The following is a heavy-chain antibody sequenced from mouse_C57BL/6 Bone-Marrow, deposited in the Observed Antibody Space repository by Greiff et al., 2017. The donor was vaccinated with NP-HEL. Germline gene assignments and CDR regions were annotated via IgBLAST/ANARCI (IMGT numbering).Heavy chain of an antibody. CDR2: FHPYNDDT. D-gene: IGHD1-1*01. Sequence: QVQLQQSGAELVKPGASVKMSCKASGYTFTTYPIEWMKQSHGQCLEWIGNFHPYNDDTTYNEKFKGKATLTVEKSSSTVYLDLSRLTSDDSAVYYCARRSNFDYAMDYWGQGTSVTVSS. CDR1: GYTFTTYP. J-gene: IGHJ4*01. CDR3: ARRSNFDYAMDY. V-gene: IGHV1-47*01.